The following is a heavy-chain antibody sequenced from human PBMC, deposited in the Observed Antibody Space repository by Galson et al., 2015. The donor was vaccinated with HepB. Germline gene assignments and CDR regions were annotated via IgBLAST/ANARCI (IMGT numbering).Heavy chain of an antibody. D-gene: IGHD2-2*01. CDR2: ISYDGSNK. J-gene: IGHJ5*02. CDR3: ARDPSGSSTSSWFDP. CDR1: GFTFSSYA. Sequence: SLRLSCAASGFTFSSYATHWVRQAPGKGLEWVAVISYDGSNKYYADSVKGRFTISRDNSKNTLYLQMNSLRAEDTAVYYCARDPSGSSTSSWFDPWGQGTLVTVSS. V-gene: IGHV3-30-3*01.